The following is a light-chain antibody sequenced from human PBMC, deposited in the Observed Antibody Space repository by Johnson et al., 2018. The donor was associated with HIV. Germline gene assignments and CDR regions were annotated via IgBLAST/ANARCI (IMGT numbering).Light chain of an antibody. CDR2: ENN. Sequence: QSVLTQPPSVSAAPGQKVTISCSGSRSNIWNNYVSWYQQLPGTAPKLLIYENNKRPSGIPDRFSGSKSGTSATLGITGLQTGDEADYYCGTWDSSLSAYVCGTGTKVTVL. CDR1: RSNIWNNY. CDR3: GTWDSSLSAYV. V-gene: IGLV1-51*02. J-gene: IGLJ1*01.